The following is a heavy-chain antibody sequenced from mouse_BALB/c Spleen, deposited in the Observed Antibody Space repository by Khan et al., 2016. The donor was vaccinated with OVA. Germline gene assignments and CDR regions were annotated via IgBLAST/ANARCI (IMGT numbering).Heavy chain of an antibody. V-gene: IGHV1-4*01. D-gene: IGHD2-14*01. CDR3: ARRTTEYAMDY. CDR1: GYTFTSNT. J-gene: IGHJ4*01. Sequence: VQLQESGAELSRPGASVKMSCKASGYTFTSNTMHWVKQRPGQGLEWIGYINPRSDYTIYSQKFKDKATLTADISSSTAYMQLSSLTSDDSAVYYCARRTTEYAMDYWGQGTSVTVSS. CDR2: INPRSDYT.